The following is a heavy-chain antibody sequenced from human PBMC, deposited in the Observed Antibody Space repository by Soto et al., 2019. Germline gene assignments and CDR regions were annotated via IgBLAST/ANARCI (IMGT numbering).Heavy chain of an antibody. V-gene: IGHV3-23*01. CDR1: GFTFSSYA. CDR3: SKNMVGFIAVAYY. D-gene: IGHD6-19*01. Sequence: GGSLRLSCAASGFTFSSYAMSWVRQAPGKGLEWVSAISGSGGSTYYADSVKGRFTISRDNSKNTLYPQMNSLRAEDTAVYYCSKNMVGFIAVAYYWGQGSLVPVSS. CDR2: ISGSGGST. J-gene: IGHJ4*02.